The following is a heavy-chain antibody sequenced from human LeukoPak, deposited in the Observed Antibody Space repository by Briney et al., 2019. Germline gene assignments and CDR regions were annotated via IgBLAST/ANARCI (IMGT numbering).Heavy chain of an antibody. CDR1: GFTFSDYS. CDR2: ISSTSIT. Sequence: GGSLRLSCAASGFTFSDYSMNWVRQAPGRGLECVSYISSTSITFYADSVRGRSTISRDNAKNSLHLQMNSLRAEDTAVYYCAKSAYCTSTSCPWIFDSWGQGTLVTVSS. CDR3: AKSAYCTSTSCPWIFDS. V-gene: IGHV3-48*01. D-gene: IGHD2-2*01. J-gene: IGHJ4*02.